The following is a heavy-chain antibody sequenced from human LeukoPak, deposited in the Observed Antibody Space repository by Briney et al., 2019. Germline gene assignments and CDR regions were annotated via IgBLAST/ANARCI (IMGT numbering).Heavy chain of an antibody. CDR2: INHGGST. Sequence: SETLSLTCAVYGGSLSDFYWSWIRQPPGKGLEWIGEINHGGSTNYNPSLKSRVTISVDTSKNQFSLKLRSVTAADTAVYYCARRKFDFWAGETDYFYYMDVWGKGTTVAVSS. V-gene: IGHV4-34*01. D-gene: IGHD3/OR15-3a*01. J-gene: IGHJ6*03. CDR1: GGSLSDFY. CDR3: ARRKFDFWAGETDYFYYMDV.